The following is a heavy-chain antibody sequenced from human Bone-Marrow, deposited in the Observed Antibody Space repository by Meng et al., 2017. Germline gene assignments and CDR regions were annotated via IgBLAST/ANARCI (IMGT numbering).Heavy chain of an antibody. Sequence: QVQLGDSGAGVKKHGESVTVSCKASGYTFRNYDIIWVRQAAGKGLEWMGRINPNSGGKNYAQKFKGRVTMTRDTSISTAYMELSRLRSDDTAVYYCARPYSRGFDYWGQGTLVTVSS. J-gene: IGHJ4*02. V-gene: IGHV1-2*06. D-gene: IGHD6-13*01. CDR1: GYTFRNYD. CDR3: ARPYSRGFDY. CDR2: INPNSGGK.